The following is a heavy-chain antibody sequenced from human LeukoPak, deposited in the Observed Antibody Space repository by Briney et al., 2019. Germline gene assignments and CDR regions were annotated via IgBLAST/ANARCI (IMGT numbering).Heavy chain of an antibody. CDR1: GGTFSSYA. CDR3: AREIGPFPRYYFDY. CDR2: IIPIFGTA. J-gene: IGHJ4*02. V-gene: IGHV1-69*13. Sequence: SVKVSCKASGGTFSSYAISWVRQAPGQGLEWMGGIIPIFGTANYAQKFQGRITITADESTSTAYMELSSLRSEDTAVYYCAREIGPFPRYYFDYWGQGTLVTVSS. D-gene: IGHD2-21*01.